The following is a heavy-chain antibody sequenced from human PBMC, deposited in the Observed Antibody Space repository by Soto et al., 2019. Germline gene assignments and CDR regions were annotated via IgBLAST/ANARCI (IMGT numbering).Heavy chain of an antibody. CDR3: ASASTVPAAIGY. V-gene: IGHV1-3*01. D-gene: IGHD2-2*02. J-gene: IGHJ4*02. CDR1: GYTFTSYA. Sequence: QVQLVQSGAEVKKPGASVKVSCKASGYTFTSYAMNWVRQATGQRLEWMGWINASNGNTKYSQTFQGRVTITRDTSASIAYMELSCLRSEDTAVYYCASASTVPAAIGYWGQGTLVTVSS. CDR2: INASNGNT.